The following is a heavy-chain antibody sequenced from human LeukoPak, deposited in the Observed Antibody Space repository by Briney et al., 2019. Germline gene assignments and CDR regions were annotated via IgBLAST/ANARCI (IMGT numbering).Heavy chain of an antibody. CDR1: GGSISSSSYY. CDR2: IYYSGST. CDR3: ASQAGYYDRIDAFDV. J-gene: IGHJ3*01. D-gene: IGHD3-22*01. V-gene: IGHV4-39*07. Sequence: SETLSLTCTVSGGSISSSSYYWGWIRQPPGKGLEWIGSIYYSGSTYYNPSLKSRVTISVDTSKNQFSLKLSSVTAADTAVYYCASQAGYYDRIDAFDVWGQGTMVTVSS.